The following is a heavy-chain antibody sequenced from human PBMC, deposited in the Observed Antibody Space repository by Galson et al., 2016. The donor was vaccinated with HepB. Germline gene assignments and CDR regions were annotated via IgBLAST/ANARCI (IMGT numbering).Heavy chain of an antibody. J-gene: IGHJ4*02. CDR3: ATPRGYSYGYWDDTTTDY. CDR1: GFTFSSYA. CDR2: ISGSGGNT. Sequence: LRLSCAASGFTFSSYATSWVRQAPGKGLEWVSAISGSGGNTYYADSVKGRFTISRDNSKNTLYLQMNSLRAEDTAVYYCATPRGYSYGYWDDTTTDYWGQGTLVTVSS. V-gene: IGHV3-23*01. D-gene: IGHD5-18*01.